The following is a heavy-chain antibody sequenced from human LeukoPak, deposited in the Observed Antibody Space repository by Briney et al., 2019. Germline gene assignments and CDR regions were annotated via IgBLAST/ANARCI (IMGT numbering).Heavy chain of an antibody. CDR3: TKATQWLAFDY. V-gene: IGHV4-59*11. CDR2: IYNRGAT. D-gene: IGHD6-19*01. J-gene: IGHJ4*02. CDR1: GGSISSHF. Sequence: SETLSLTCTVSGGSISSHFWSWMRQPPGKGLEWIGNIYNRGATNYNPSLNSRVTMSVDTSKNQLSLQLTSVTAADTAVYYCTKATQWLAFDYWGRGTLVTVSS.